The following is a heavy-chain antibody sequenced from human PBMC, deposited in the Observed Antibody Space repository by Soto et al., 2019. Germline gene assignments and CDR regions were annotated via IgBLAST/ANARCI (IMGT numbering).Heavy chain of an antibody. CDR1: GFNVSSKY. Sequence: EVQLVETGGGLIQPGGSLSLSCAASGFNVSSKYMHWVRQAPGKGLEWVSLTYTGGNSFYASSVKGRFIVSRDISKNTLYLQMNSLSAEDPAVYYCAREGFPYGLDYWGQGSLVTVSS. D-gene: IGHD3-10*01. CDR3: AREGFPYGLDY. V-gene: IGHV3-53*02. J-gene: IGHJ4*02. CDR2: TYTGGNS.